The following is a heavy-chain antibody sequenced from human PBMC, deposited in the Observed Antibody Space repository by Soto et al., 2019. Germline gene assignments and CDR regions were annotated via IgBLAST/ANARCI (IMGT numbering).Heavy chain of an antibody. Sequence: QVQLVESGGGVVQPGRSLRLSCAASGFNFNNYGMHWVRQAPGKGLEWVAVIWNDGNGYYYANSVKGRFTISRDNSKNTLYRQMSSLRAEDTAVYYCARRQISPPTRGAASARVGMDVWGQGTTVPVSS. CDR3: ARRQISPPTRGAASARVGMDV. CDR2: IWNDGNGY. J-gene: IGHJ6*02. D-gene: IGHD6-13*01. V-gene: IGHV3-33*01. CDR1: GFNFNNYG.